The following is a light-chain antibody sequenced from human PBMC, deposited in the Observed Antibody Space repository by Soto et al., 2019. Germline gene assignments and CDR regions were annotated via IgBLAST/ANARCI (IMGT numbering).Light chain of an antibody. CDR3: SSYTSSLTLV. V-gene: IGLV2-14*01. CDR1: SSDIGGYNY. Sequence: QSALTQPASVSGSPGQSITISCTGTSSDIGGYNYVSWYQQHPGKAPKLMIYDVSNRPSGVSNRFSGSKSGNTASLTISGLQAGDEADYYRSSYTSSLTLVFGGGTKLTVL. CDR2: DVS. J-gene: IGLJ3*02.